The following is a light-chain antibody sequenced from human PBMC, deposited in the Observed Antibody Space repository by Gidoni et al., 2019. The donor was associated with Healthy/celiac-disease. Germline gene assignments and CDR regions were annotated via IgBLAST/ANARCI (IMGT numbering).Light chain of an antibody. V-gene: IGKV4-1*01. CDR1: QSVLYSSNNKNY. Sequence: DIVMTQFPDSLAVSLGERATINCKSSQSVLYSSNNKNYLAWYQQKPGQPPKLLIYWASTREAGVPDRCSGRGSGKDFTLTISSVQAEDVAVYCCQQYYSPPWTFGQGTKVEIK. CDR2: WAS. J-gene: IGKJ1*01. CDR3: QQYYSPPWT.